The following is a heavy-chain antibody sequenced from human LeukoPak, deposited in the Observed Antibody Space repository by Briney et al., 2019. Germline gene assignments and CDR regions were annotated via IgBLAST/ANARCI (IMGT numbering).Heavy chain of an antibody. V-gene: IGHV3-30*04. CDR3: AGSPVLRFLEWLSDDAFDI. CDR1: GFTFSSYA. J-gene: IGHJ3*02. D-gene: IGHD3-3*01. CDR2: ISYDGSNK. Sequence: GGSQRLSCAASGFTFSSYAMHWVRQAPGKGLEWVAVISYDGSNKYYADSVKGRFTISRDNSKNTLYLQMNSLRAEDTAVYYCAGSPVLRFLEWLSDDAFDIWGQGTMVTVSS.